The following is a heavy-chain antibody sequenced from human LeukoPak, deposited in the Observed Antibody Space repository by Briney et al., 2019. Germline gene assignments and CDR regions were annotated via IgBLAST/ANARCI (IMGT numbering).Heavy chain of an antibody. D-gene: IGHD2-15*01. CDR2: IYYSGST. CDR1: GGSISSSSYY. CDR3: ARVAPEYCSGGSCSIDY. J-gene: IGHJ4*02. V-gene: IGHV4-39*07. Sequence: PSETLSLTCTVSGGSISSSSYYWGWIRQPPGKGLEWIGSIYYSGSTYYNPSLKSRVTISVDTSKNQFSLKLSSVTAADTAVYYCARVAPEYCSGGSCSIDYWGQGTLVTVSS.